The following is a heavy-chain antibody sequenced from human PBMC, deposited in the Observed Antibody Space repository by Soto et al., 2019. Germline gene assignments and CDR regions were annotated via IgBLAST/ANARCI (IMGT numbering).Heavy chain of an antibody. J-gene: IGHJ6*02. CDR3: TTDSADIVVVPATFGMDV. Sequence: GGSLRLSCAASGITFSNAWMTWVRQAPGKGLEWVGRIKSITDGGTTDYAAPVKGRFTISRDDSKDTLYLQMNNLRTGDTAVYHCTTDSADIVVVPATFGMDVWGQGTTVTVSS. CDR2: IKSITDGGTT. D-gene: IGHD2-2*01. CDR1: GITFSNAW. V-gene: IGHV3-15*01.